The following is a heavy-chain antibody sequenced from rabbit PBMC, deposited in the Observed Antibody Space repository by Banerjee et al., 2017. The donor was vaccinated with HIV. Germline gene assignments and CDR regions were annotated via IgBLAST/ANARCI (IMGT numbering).Heavy chain of an antibody. J-gene: IGHJ4*01. V-gene: IGHV1S40*01. Sequence: QSLEESGGDLVKPGASLTLTCTASGFSFSSSYWICWVRQAPGKGLEWIACIYAGSSGDTYYASWAKGRFTISKTSSTTVTLQLTSLTAADTATYFCARDRGVTGYAYATYYFNLWGQGTLVTVS. D-gene: IGHD6-1*01. CDR3: ARDRGVTGYAYATYYFNL. CDR2: IYAGSSGDT. CDR1: GFSFSSSYW.